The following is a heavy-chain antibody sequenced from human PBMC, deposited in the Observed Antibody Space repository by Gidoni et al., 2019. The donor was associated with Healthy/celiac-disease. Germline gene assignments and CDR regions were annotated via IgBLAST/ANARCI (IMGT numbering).Heavy chain of an antibody. Sequence: EVQLLESGGGLVQPGGSLRLSCAASGFTVSSYAMNWVRQAPGKGLEWVSTISGSGGSTYYADSVKGRFTISRDNSKNTLYLQMNSLRAEDTAVYYCAKDLYNYGRYYFDYWGQGTLVTVSS. CDR3: AKDLYNYGRYYFDY. D-gene: IGHD5-18*01. V-gene: IGHV3-23*01. J-gene: IGHJ4*02. CDR2: ISGSGGST. CDR1: GFTVSSYA.